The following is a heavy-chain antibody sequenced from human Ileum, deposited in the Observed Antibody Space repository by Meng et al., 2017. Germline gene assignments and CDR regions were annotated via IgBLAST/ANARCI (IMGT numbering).Heavy chain of an antibody. CDR2: ISAYNGNT. V-gene: IGHV1-18*01. CDR1: GYTFTSYG. Sequence: ASVNLCKASGYTFTSYGISWVRQAPGQGLEWMGWISAYNGNTNYAQKLQGRVTMTTDTSTSTAYMELRSLRSDDTAVYYCAREDVYWGQGTLVTVSS. CDR3: AREDVY. J-gene: IGHJ4*02.